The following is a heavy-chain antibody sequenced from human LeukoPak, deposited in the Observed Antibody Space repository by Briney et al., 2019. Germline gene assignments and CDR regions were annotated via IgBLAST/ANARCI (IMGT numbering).Heavy chain of an antibody. D-gene: IGHD4-17*01. J-gene: IGHJ3*02. V-gene: IGHV1-2*02. CDR3: AVATVTTWDAFDI. CDR2: INPNSGST. CDR1: GYTFTSYY. Sequence: GASVKVSCKASGYTFTSYYMHWVRQAPGQGLEWMGWINPNSGSTNYAQKFQGRVTMTRDTSISTAYMELSRLRSDDTAVYYCAVATVTTWDAFDIWGQGTMVTVSS.